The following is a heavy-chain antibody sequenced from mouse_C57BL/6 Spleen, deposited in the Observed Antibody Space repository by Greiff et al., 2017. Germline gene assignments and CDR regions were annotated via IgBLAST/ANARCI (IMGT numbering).Heavy chain of an antibody. V-gene: IGHV5-4*01. CDR3: ARDPLLPHLFDY. CDR1: GFTFSSYA. D-gene: IGHD2-10*01. CDR2: ISDGGSYT. J-gene: IGHJ2*01. Sequence: DVKLVESGGGLVKPGGSLKLSCAASGFTFSSYAMSWVRQTPEKRLEWVATISDGGSYTYYPDNVKGRFTISRDNAKNNLYLQMSHLKSEDTAMYYCARDPLLPHLFDYWGQGTTLTVSS.